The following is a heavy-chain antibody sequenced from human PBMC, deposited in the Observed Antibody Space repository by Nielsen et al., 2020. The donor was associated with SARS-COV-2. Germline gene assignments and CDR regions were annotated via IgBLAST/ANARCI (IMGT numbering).Heavy chain of an antibody. CDR3: ARHPVVVVPAAVSYYYYGMDV. CDR2: ITSDGSRT. V-gene: IGHV3-74*01. CDR1: GFTFSTNW. J-gene: IGHJ6*02. D-gene: IGHD2-2*01. Sequence: GESLKISCVASGFTFSTNWMHWVRQAPGKGLVLVSRITSDGSRTTYADSVQGRFTISRDNAKNTLYLQMNSLRAEDTAVYYCARHPVVVVPAAVSYYYYGMDVWGQGTTVTVSS.